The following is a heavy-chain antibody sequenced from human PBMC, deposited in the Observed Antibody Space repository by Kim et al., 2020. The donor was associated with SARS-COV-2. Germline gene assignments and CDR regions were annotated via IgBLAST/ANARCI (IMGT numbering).Heavy chain of an antibody. V-gene: IGHV3-9*01. CDR2: ISWNSGSI. D-gene: IGHD5-18*01. CDR3: AKAWGDYAWIQDNWFDP. CDR1: GFTFDDYA. Sequence: GGFLRLSCAASGFTFDDYAMHWVRQAPGKGLEWVSGISWNSGSIGYADSVKGRFTISRDNAKNSLYLQMNSLRAEDTALYYCAKAWGDYAWIQDNWFDPWGQGTLVTVSS. J-gene: IGHJ5*02.